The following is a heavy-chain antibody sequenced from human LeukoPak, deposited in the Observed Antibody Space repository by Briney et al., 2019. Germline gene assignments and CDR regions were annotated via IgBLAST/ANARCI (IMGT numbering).Heavy chain of an antibody. V-gene: IGHV3-53*01. Sequence: GGSLRLSCAASGFTVNTNYMSWVRQAPGKGLEWVSVIYSGGSTYYADSVKGRFTMSRDNAKNSLYLQMNSLRAEDTAVYYCARVLEAASFDYWGQGTPVTVSS. CDR1: GFTVNTNY. CDR3: ARVLEAASFDY. D-gene: IGHD6-13*01. J-gene: IGHJ4*02. CDR2: IYSGGST.